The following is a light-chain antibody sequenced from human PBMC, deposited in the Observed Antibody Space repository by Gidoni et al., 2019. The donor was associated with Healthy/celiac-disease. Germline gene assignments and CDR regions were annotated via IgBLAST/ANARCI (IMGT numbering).Light chain of an antibody. Sequence: VFTQSPGTLSVSPGEIATLSCRASQSVSSSYLAWYQPKPGQAPRLLSDGASSRATGIPDRCSGSGSGTDFTITISRLEPEDVEVYYCQKYGSSRTFGQXTKVEIK. CDR2: GAS. CDR3: QKYGSSRT. V-gene: IGKV3-20*01. CDR1: QSVSSSY. J-gene: IGKJ1*01.